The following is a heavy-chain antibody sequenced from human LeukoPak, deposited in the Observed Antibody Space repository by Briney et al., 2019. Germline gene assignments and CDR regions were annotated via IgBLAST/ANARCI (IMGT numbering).Heavy chain of an antibody. D-gene: IGHD3-9*01. Sequence: PGGSLRLSCAASGFTFSSYGMHWVRQAPGKGLEWVAFIRYDGSNKYYADSVKGRFTISRDNSKNTLYLQMNSLRAEDTAVYYCAKDESVLRYSSGAFDIWGQGTMVTVSS. CDR1: GFTFSSYG. V-gene: IGHV3-30*02. J-gene: IGHJ3*02. CDR2: IRYDGSNK. CDR3: AKDESVLRYSSGAFDI.